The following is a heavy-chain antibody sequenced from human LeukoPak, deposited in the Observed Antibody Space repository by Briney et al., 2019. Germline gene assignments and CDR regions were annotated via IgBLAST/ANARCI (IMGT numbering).Heavy chain of an antibody. J-gene: IGHJ5*02. CDR3: ARGSIYGDYNWFDP. V-gene: IGHV1-3*03. CDR2: INAGNGNT. Sequence: EASVKVSCKASGYVFTGYYMHWVRQAPGQGLEWMGWINAGNGNTKYSQEFQGRVTITRDTSASTAYMELSSLRSEDMAVYYCARGSIYGDYNWFDPWGQGTLVTVSS. D-gene: IGHD4-17*01. CDR1: GYVFTGYY.